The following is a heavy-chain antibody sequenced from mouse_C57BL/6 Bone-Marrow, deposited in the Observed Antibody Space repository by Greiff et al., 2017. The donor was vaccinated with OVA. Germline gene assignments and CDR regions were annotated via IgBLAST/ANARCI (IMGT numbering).Heavy chain of an antibody. V-gene: IGHV5-17*01. CDR3: ARDLLLTY. CDR1: GFTFSDYG. J-gene: IGHJ3*01. D-gene: IGHD1-1*01. Sequence: EVKLVESGGGLVKPGGSLKLSCAASGFTFSDYGMHWVRQAPEKGLEWVAYISSGSSTIYYADTVKGRFTISRDNAKNTLFLQMTSLRSEDTAMYYCARDLLLTYWGQGTLVTVSA. CDR2: ISSGSSTI.